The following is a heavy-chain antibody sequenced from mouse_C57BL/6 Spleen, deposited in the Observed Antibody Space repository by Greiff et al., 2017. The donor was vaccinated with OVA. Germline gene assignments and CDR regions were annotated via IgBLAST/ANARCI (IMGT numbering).Heavy chain of an antibody. Sequence: EVKLVESGGDLVQPGGSLKLSCAASGFTFSSYGMSWVRQTPDKRLEWVATISSGGSYTYYPDSVKGRFPISRDNAKNTLYLQMSSLKSEDTAMYYCARRREVASRYFDVWGTGTTVTVAS. V-gene: IGHV5-6*02. CDR2: ISSGGSYT. D-gene: IGHD1-1*01. J-gene: IGHJ1*03. CDR3: ARRREVASRYFDV. CDR1: GFTFSSYG.